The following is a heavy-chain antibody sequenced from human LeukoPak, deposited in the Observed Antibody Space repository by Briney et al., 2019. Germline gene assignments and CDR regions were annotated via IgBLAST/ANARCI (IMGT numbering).Heavy chain of an antibody. V-gene: IGHV1-18*01. CDR1: GYTFTCYG. Sequence: ASVKVSCKASGYTFTCYGISWVRQAPGQGLEWMGWISAYNGNTNYAQKLQGRVTMTTDTSTSTAYMELRSLRSDDTAVYYCALFGWGHDYGDYVLDYWGQGTLVTVSS. CDR2: ISAYNGNT. J-gene: IGHJ4*02. CDR3: ALFGWGHDYGDYVLDY. D-gene: IGHD4-17*01.